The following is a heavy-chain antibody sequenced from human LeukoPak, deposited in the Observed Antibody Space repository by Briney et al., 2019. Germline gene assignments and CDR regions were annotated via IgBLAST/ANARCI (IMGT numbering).Heavy chain of an antibody. V-gene: IGHV1-2*02. J-gene: IGHJ4*02. Sequence: ASVKVSCKASGYTFTGYYMHWVRQAPGQGLEWMGWLNPNSGGTNYAQKFQGRVTKIRHTSISTAYMELSRLTSDDTAGYYCARDLAYYYDSSGYWPDYWGQGTLVTVSS. D-gene: IGHD3-22*01. CDR1: GYTFTGYY. CDR3: ARDLAYYYDSSGYWPDY. CDR2: LNPNSGGT.